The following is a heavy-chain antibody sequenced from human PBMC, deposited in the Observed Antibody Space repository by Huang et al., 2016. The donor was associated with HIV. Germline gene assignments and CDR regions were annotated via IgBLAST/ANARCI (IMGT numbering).Heavy chain of an antibody. Sequence: EVQLVESGGGLVQPGGSLSLSCAASGFTFSAYWMSWVRQAPGKGLEWVANRRQDESEKYYVDAVKGRFTISRDNAKNSLYLQMNSLRAEDTAVYYCATGLGSFDYWGQGSLVTVSS. CDR2: RRQDESEK. J-gene: IGHJ4*02. CDR3: ATGLGSFDY. D-gene: IGHD7-27*01. V-gene: IGHV3-7*01. CDR1: GFTFSAYW.